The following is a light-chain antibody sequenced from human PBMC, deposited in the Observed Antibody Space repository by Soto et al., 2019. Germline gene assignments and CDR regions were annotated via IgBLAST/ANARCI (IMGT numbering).Light chain of an antibody. CDR2: KAS. CDR1: QNIDFW. CDR3: QQYSTYWT. J-gene: IGKJ1*01. V-gene: IGKV1-5*03. Sequence: DIQMTQSPSTLSASVGDRVTLSCRASQNIDFWLAWYQQKPGTPPNLLIYKASSLQSGVPSRFSGSGSGTDFTLTISSLQPDDFATYFCQQYSTYWTFGQGTKVEIK.